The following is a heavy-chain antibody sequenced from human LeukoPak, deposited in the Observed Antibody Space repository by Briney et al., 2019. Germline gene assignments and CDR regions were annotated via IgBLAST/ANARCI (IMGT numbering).Heavy chain of an antibody. CDR1: GGSISGSRSS. CDR2: VFNSGTT. D-gene: IGHD4-23*01. Sequence: SETLSLTCTVSGGSISGSRSSWGWIRQPPGKGLEWIGSVFNSGTTYYNPSLKSRLTISVDTSKNQFSLKLSSVTAADTAVYYCARRDYSGDNPVLDYWGQGTLVSVSS. V-gene: IGHV4-39*01. CDR3: ARRDYSGDNPVLDY. J-gene: IGHJ4*02.